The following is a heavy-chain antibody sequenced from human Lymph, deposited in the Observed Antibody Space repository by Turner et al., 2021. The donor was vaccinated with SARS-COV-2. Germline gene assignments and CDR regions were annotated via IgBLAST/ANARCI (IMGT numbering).Heavy chain of an antibody. V-gene: IGHV4-59*08. CDR1: GGSISSTS. CDR3: ARHQGSTSGYDHGMNV. Sequence: VQLQESGPGLVRPSETLSLTCTFSGGSISSTSWSWIRQSPGRGLAWCGYFYTIGSIDYNPTLRSRVTISVDTSKNQLSLNLISVTAADTAVYYCARHQGSTSGYDHGMNVWGQGTAVIVSS. J-gene: IGHJ6*02. D-gene: IGHD1-1*01. CDR2: FYTIGSI.